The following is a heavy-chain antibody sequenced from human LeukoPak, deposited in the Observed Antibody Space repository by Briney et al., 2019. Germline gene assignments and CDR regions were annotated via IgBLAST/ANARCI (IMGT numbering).Heavy chain of an antibody. CDR3: ARDGLLGAHYYYYGMDV. J-gene: IGHJ6*02. D-gene: IGHD3-16*01. CDR2: ISGSGGST. Sequence: ISGSGGSTYYADSVKGRFTISRDNAKNSLYLQMNSLRAEDTAVYYCARDGLLGAHYYYYGMDVWGQGTTVTVSS. V-gene: IGHV3-11*01.